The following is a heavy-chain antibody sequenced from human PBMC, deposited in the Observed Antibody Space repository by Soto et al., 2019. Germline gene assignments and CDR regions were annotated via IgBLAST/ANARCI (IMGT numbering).Heavy chain of an antibody. Sequence: GESLKISCKGSGYSFTSYWISWVRQMPGKGLEWMGIIYPGDSDTRYSPSFQGQVTISADKSISTAYLQWSSLKASDTAMYYCAIPAPLRAAHDAFDIWGQGTMVTVSS. V-gene: IGHV5-51*01. J-gene: IGHJ3*02. CDR1: GYSFTSYW. CDR2: IYPGDSDT. CDR3: AIPAPLRAAHDAFDI. D-gene: IGHD6-6*01.